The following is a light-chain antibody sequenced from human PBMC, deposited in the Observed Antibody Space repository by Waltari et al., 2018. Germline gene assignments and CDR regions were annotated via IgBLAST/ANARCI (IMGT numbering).Light chain of an antibody. V-gene: IGLV2-8*01. CDR2: AVS. Sequence: QSALTQPPSASGSPGQSVTLSCTGTSSYVGDYNYVSWYQQHPGKAPKLMIFAVSTRPSGVPDRFSGSKSGNTASLTVSGLQAEDEADYYCSSYAGSNNVVFGGGTKLTVL. CDR3: SSYAGSNNVV. CDR1: SSYVGDYNY. J-gene: IGLJ2*01.